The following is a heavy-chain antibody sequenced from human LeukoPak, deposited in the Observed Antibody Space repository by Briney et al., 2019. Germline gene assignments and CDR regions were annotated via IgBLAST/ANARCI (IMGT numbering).Heavy chain of an antibody. CDR3: AKDARGSGWYGTLGY. J-gene: IGHJ4*02. Sequence: QTGGSLRLSCAASGFTFSSYAMSWVRQAPGKGLEWVSAISASGGSTYYADSVKGRFTISRDNSKNTLYLQMNSLRAEDTAVYYCAKDARGSGWYGTLGYWGQGTLVTVSS. V-gene: IGHV3-23*01. CDR2: ISASGGST. D-gene: IGHD6-19*01. CDR1: GFTFSSYA.